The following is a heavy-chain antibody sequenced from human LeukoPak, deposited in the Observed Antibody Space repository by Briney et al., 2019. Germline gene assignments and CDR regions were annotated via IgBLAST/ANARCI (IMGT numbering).Heavy chain of an antibody. Sequence: PSETLSLTCAVYGGSFSGYYWSWIRQPPGKGLEWIGEINHSGSTNYNPSLKSRVTISVDTSKNQFSLKLSSVTAADTAVYYCARGDLYSSSGMEVWGQGTTVTVSS. CDR1: GGSFSGYY. J-gene: IGHJ6*02. V-gene: IGHV4-34*01. CDR2: INHSGST. CDR3: ARGDLYSSSGMEV. D-gene: IGHD6-6*01.